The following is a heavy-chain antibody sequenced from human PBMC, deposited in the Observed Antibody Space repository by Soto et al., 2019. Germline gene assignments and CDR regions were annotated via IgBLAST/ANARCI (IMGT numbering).Heavy chain of an antibody. D-gene: IGHD5-18*01. V-gene: IGHV3-13*01. J-gene: IGHJ4*02. CDR3: ARVGYSYGYDY. CDR1: GFTFTNND. CDR2: VGSAGDK. Sequence: EVQLVESGGGLVQPGGSLRLSCAASGFTFTNNDMHWVRQATGKGLECVPAVGSAGDKYYPGSVKGRFSISRENAKNSLYLQMNSLRAEDTAVYYCARVGYSYGYDYWGQGTLVTVSS.